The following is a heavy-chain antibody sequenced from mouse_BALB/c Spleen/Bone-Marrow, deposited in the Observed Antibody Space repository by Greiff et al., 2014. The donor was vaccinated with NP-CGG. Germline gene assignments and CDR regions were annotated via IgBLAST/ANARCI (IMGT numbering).Heavy chain of an antibody. D-gene: IGHD2-1*01. J-gene: IGHJ4*01. CDR2: IWGDGST. CDR3: AKYGNYYAMDY. CDR1: GVSFTSYG. V-gene: IGHV2-3*01. Sequence: QVHVKQSGPGLGAPSQNLSITCTVSGVSFTSYGLSWGRQPPGKGLEWLGVIWGDGSTNYHSALISRLSISKDNSKSQVFLKLNSLQTDDTATYYCAKYGNYYAMDYWGQGTSVTVSS.